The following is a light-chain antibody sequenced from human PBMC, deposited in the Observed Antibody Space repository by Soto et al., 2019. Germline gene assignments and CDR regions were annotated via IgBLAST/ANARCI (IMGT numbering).Light chain of an antibody. CDR1: TGPVTSGQY. CDR2: DTT. J-gene: IGLJ3*02. V-gene: IGLV7-46*01. Sequence: QAVVTQEPSLTVSPGGTVTLTCGSSTGPVTSGQYPYWFQQKPGQAPRTLIYDTTNRHSWTPARFSGSLLGGKAALTLSGAQPEDEAVFYCLLSFGGARVFGGGTKVTV. CDR3: LLSFGGARV.